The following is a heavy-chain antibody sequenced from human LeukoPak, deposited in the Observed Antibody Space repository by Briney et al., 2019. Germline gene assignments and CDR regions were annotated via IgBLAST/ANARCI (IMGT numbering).Heavy chain of an antibody. CDR3: ARGFSRIAAAGTCFDY. D-gene: IGHD6-13*01. V-gene: IGHV3-48*02. J-gene: IGHJ4*02. Sequence: GGSLRLSCAASGFTFSSYAMSWVRQAPGKGLEWVSYISSSSSTIYYADSVKGRFTISRDNAKNSLYLQMNSLRDEDTAVYYCARGFSRIAAAGTCFDYWGQGTLVTVSS. CDR2: ISSSSSTI. CDR1: GFTFSSYA.